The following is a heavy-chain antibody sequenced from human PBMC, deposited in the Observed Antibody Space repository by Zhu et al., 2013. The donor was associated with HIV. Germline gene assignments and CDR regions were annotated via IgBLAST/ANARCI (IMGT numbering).Heavy chain of an antibody. CDR3: ARGIYVWGSYRYDGDSDYYYGMDV. CDR1: GYTFTSYA. J-gene: IGHJ6*02. V-gene: IGHV1-3*01. CDR2: INAGNGNT. Sequence: QVQHVQSGAEVKKPGASVKVSCKASGYTFTSYAMHWVRQAPGQRLEWMGWINAGNGNTKYSQKFQGRVTITRDTSASTAYMELSSLRSEDTAVYYCARGIYVWGSYRYDGDSDYYYGMDVWGQGTTVTVSS. D-gene: IGHD3-16*02.